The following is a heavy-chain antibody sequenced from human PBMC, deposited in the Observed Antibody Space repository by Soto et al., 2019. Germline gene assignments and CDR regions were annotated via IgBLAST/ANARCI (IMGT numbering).Heavy chain of an antibody. V-gene: IGHV3-30*18. D-gene: IGHD3-16*01. CDR1: GFTFSSYG. CDR2: ISYDGSNK. Sequence: SLRLSCAASGFTFSSYGMHWVRQAPGKGLEWVAVISYDGSNKYYADSVKGRFTISRDNSKNTLYLQMNSLRAEDTAVYYCAKDKGRGYYYGMDVWGQGTTVTVSS. CDR3: AKDKGRGYYYGMDV. J-gene: IGHJ6*02.